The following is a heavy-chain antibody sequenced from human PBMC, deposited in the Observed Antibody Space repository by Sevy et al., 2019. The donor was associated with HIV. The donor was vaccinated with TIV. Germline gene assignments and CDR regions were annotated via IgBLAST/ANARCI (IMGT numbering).Heavy chain of an antibody. J-gene: IGHJ4*02. V-gene: IGHV3-33*01. D-gene: IGHD3-22*01. CDR2: LWYDGTNK. CDR1: GFSFGSYG. Sequence: GGYLRLSCAASGFSFGSYGMHWVRQAPGKGLDWVTSLWYDGTNKYYADSVKGRFTISRDNSKNMLYLQMNSLRAEDTAVYYCARAINDCDSSGFASLDYWGQGTLVTVSS. CDR3: ARAINDCDSSGFASLDY.